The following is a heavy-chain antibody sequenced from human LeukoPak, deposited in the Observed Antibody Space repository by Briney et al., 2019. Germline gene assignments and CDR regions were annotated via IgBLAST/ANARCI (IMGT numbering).Heavy chain of an antibody. CDR1: GFIVSRYW. J-gene: IGHJ4*02. D-gene: IGHD2-15*01. CDR2: IKEDGSEK. V-gene: IGHV3-7*01. CDR3: ARDLGVCSGGTCYSVYDY. Sequence: PGGSLRLSCAASGFIVSRYWMSWARQAPGKGLEWVADIKEDGSEKHCVDSVKGRFTISRDNAENSLYLQMNSLRAEDTAIYYCARDLGVCSGGTCYSVYDYWGQGTLVTVSS.